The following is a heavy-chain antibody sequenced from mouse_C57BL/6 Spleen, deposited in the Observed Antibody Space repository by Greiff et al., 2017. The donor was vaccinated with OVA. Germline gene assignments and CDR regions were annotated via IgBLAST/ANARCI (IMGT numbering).Heavy chain of an antibody. V-gene: IGHV10-1*01. D-gene: IGHD1-1*01. CDR2: IRSKSNNYAT. J-gene: IGHJ3*01. Sequence: EVKLVESGGGLVQPKGSLKLSCAASGFSFNTYAMNWVRQAPGKGLEWVARIRSKSNNYATYYADSVKDRFTISRDDSESMLYLQMNNLKTEDTAMYYCVRQDYGSSRGFAYWGQGTLVTVSA. CDR1: GFSFNTYA. CDR3: VRQDYGSSRGFAY.